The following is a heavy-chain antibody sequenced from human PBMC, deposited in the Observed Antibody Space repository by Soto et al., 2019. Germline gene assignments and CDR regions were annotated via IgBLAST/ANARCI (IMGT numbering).Heavy chain of an antibody. CDR3: AHYDYGGLVS. CDR2: IYWDDDK. V-gene: IGHV2-5*02. J-gene: IGHJ4*02. Sequence: QITLKESGPTLVKPTQTLTLTCTFSGFSLSTSGVGVTWIRQPPGKALEWLALIYWDDDKRYSPSLKNRLTTTKDSSKKPVVLTITHMDPVDTATYYCAHYDYGGLVSWGQGALVTVSP. CDR1: GFSLSTSGVG. D-gene: IGHD4-17*01.